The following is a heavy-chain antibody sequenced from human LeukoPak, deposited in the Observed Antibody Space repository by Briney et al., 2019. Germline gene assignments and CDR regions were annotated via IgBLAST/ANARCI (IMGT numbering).Heavy chain of an antibody. D-gene: IGHD1-1*01. CDR1: GGSISSGGYY. Sequence: SQTLSLTCTVSGGSISSGGYYWSWIRQHPGKGLEWIGYIYYSGSTYYNPSLKSRVTISVDTSKNQFSLKLSSVTAADTAVYYCARGGLPSTWDYYYMDVWGKGTTVTVSS. J-gene: IGHJ6*03. CDR2: IYYSGST. V-gene: IGHV4-31*03. CDR3: ARGGLPSTWDYYYMDV.